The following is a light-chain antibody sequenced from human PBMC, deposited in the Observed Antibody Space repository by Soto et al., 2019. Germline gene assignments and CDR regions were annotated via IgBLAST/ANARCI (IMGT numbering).Light chain of an antibody. CDR2: DSC. CDR3: QQLSHYPYT. Sequence: DIQLTQSPSFLSASVEDRVTISCRASYDISSSLAWYQQEPGKPPKLLIYDSCTLQTGVPSRFTGSGSGRKFTLTISGLQFGDFATYFCQQLSHYPYTFGQGTKLEI. V-gene: IGKV1-9*01. J-gene: IGKJ2*01. CDR1: YDISSS.